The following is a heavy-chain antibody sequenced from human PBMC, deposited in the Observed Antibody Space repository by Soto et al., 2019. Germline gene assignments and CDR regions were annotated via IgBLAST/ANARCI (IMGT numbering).Heavy chain of an antibody. CDR2: ISAYNGNT. CDR3: ARGNPITMIVADAFDI. J-gene: IGHJ3*02. D-gene: IGHD3-22*01. V-gene: IGHV1-18*01. Sequence: ASVKVSCKASGYTFTSYGISWVRQAPGQGLEWMGWISAYNGNTNYAQKLQGRVTMTTDTSTSTAYMELRSLRSDDTAVYYCARGNPITMIVADAFDIWGQGTMVTVSS. CDR1: GYTFTSYG.